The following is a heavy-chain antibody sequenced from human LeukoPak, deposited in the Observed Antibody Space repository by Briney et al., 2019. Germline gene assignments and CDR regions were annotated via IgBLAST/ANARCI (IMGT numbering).Heavy chain of an antibody. CDR1: LDSPTSNW. CDR2: IHKSGNT. J-gene: IGHJ4*03. CDR3: AREIVGAPTPGAY. D-gene: IGHD1-26*01. Sequence: PAETLSLTCAVSLDSPTSNWWSWVRQPPGKGLEWIGEIHKSGNTNHNPSMASPVTISMDRSKNQIALDLASVTAADTAVYYCAREIVGAPTPGAYWGHERLGSVSS. V-gene: IGHV4-4*02.